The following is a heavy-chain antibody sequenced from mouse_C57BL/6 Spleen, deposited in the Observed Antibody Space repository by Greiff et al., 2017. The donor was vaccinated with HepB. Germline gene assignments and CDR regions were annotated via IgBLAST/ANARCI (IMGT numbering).Heavy chain of an antibody. Sequence: EVQLVESGGGLVKPGGSLKLSCAASGFTFSSYAMSWVRQTPEKRLEWVATISDGGSYTYYPDNVKGRFTISRDNAKNNLYLQMSHLKSEDTAMYYCARDSNWDGLDYWGQGTTLTVSS. V-gene: IGHV5-4*01. J-gene: IGHJ2*01. D-gene: IGHD4-1*01. CDR3: ARDSNWDGLDY. CDR2: ISDGGSYT. CDR1: GFTFSSYA.